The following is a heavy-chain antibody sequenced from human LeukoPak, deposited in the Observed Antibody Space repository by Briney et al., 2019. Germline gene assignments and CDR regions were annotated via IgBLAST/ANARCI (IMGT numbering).Heavy chain of an antibody. V-gene: IGHV3-53*01. CDR3: ARATHGTSELQH. CDR1: GFTFSSYA. Sequence: PGGSLRLSCAASGFTFSSYAMSWVRQAPGKGLEWVSVIYSGGCTYYADSVKGRFTISRDNSKNTLYLQMNSLRAEDTAVYYCARATHGTSELQHWGQGTLVTVSS. CDR2: IYSGGCT. J-gene: IGHJ1*01.